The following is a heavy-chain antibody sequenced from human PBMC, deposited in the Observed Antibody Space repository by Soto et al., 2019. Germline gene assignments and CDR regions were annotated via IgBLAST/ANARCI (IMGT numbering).Heavy chain of an antibody. J-gene: IGHJ6*02. CDR2: INPSSGST. Sequence: ASVKVSCKASGNTFTSYYMHWVRQAPGQGLEWMGIINPSSGSTSYAQKFQGRVTMTRDTSTSTVYMELSSLRSGDTAVYYCARYRAPGWAYYYGMDVWGQGTTVTVSS. D-gene: IGHD1-26*01. CDR1: GNTFTSYY. CDR3: ARYRAPGWAYYYGMDV. V-gene: IGHV1-46*03.